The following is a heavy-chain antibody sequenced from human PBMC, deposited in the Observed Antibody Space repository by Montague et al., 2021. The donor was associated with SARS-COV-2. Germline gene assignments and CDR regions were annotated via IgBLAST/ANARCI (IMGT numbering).Heavy chain of an antibody. V-gene: IGHV4-39*01. CDR1: GGSISSSSYY. Sequence: SETRSLTCTVSGGSISSSSYYWGWIRQPPGKGLEWIGNIHYRGNTSYNPSLNSRATISVDTSKDQFSLNVNSVTASDTAVYYCVTAGSYFGWLPLVYWGQGSLVAVSS. CDR3: VTAGSYFGWLPLVY. D-gene: IGHD3-9*01. CDR2: IHYRGNT. J-gene: IGHJ4*02.